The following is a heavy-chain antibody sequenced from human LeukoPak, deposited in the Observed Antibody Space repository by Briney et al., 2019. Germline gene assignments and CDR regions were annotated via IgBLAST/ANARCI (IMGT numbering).Heavy chain of an antibody. CDR2: INPSGGST. CDR3: ARDNSGEDTAWWFDP. Sequence: PLASVKVSCKASGYTFTSYYMHWVRQAPGQGLEWMGIINPSGGSTSYAQKFQGRVTMTRDMSTSTDYMELSSLRSEDTAVYYGARDNSGEDTAWWFDPWGQGTLVTVSS. CDR1: GYTFTSYY. D-gene: IGHD3-10*01. J-gene: IGHJ5*02. V-gene: IGHV1-46*01.